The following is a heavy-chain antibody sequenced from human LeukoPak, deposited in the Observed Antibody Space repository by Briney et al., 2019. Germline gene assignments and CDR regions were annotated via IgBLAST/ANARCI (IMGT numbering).Heavy chain of an antibody. CDR3: ARGDYGDYVKLYFDY. Sequence: ASVKVSFTSSVYTFTIYGISWVRQAPGQALEGMGGISAYNGNTNYTQKLQGRVNMTTDTCTSTAYMELRSLRSDDTAVYYCARGDYGDYVKLYFDYWGQGTLVTVSS. CDR1: VYTFTIYG. J-gene: IGHJ4*02. D-gene: IGHD4-17*01. CDR2: ISAYNGNT. V-gene: IGHV1-18*01.